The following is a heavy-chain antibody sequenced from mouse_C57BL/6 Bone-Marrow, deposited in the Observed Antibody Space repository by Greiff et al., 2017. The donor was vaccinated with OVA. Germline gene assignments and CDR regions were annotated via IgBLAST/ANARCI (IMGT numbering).Heavy chain of an antibody. CDR2: IYPGSGNT. V-gene: IGHV1-66*01. J-gene: IGHJ2*01. D-gene: IGHD1-2*01. CDR3: ARRGSSYYFDY. Sequence: VQLQQSGPELVKPGASVKISCKASGYSFTSYYIHWVKQRPGQGLEWIGWIYPGSGNTKYNEKFKGKATLTADTSSSTAYMQLSSLTSEDSAVYYCARRGSSYYFDYWGQGTTLTVSS. CDR1: GYSFTSYY.